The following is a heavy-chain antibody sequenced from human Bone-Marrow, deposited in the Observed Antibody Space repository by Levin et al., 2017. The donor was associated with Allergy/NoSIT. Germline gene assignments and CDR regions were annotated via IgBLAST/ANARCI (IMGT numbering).Heavy chain of an antibody. CDR3: ARVGYDTDGFDY. CDR2: INHSGST. J-gene: IGHJ4*02. V-gene: IGHV4-34*01. D-gene: IGHD5-12*01. CDR1: GGSFSGYY. Sequence: SETLSLTCAVYGGSFSGYYWSWIRQPPGKGLEWIGEINHSGSTNYNPSLKSRVTISVDTSKNQFSLKLSSVTAADTAVYYCARVGYDTDGFDYWGQGTLVTVSS.